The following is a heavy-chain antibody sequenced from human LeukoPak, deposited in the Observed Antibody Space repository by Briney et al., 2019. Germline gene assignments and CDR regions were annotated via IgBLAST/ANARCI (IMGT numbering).Heavy chain of an antibody. Sequence: GGSLRLSCAASGFTFSSYGMSWVRQAPGKGLEWVSLISGSGASTCHADSVKGRFTVSRGNFKNTLYLQMNSLRAEDTAVYYCAKGYSDYYVMDVWGQGTTVTVSS. D-gene: IGHD5-18*01. J-gene: IGHJ6*02. CDR3: AKGYSDYYVMDV. CDR2: ISGSGAST. V-gene: IGHV3-23*01. CDR1: GFTFSSYG.